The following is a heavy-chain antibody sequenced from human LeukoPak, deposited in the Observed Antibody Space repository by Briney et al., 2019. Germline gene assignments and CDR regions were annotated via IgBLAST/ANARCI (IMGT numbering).Heavy chain of an antibody. Sequence: PSETLSLTCTVSGGSVSSYYWSWIRQPPGKGLEWIGSIYYSGSTYYNPSLKSRVTISVDTSKNQFSLKLSSVTAADTAVYYCARRRGGSSNEYFDYWSQGTLVTVSS. D-gene: IGHD6-13*01. CDR3: ARRRGGSSNEYFDY. CDR1: GGSVSSYY. V-gene: IGHV4-39*01. J-gene: IGHJ4*02. CDR2: IYYSGST.